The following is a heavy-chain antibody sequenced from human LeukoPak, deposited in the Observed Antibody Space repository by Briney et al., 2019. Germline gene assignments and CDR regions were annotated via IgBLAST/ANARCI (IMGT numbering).Heavy chain of an antibody. CDR1: GFTFSSYE. CDR3: ARDTRDPGSYYYYYGMDV. Sequence: GGSLRLSCAASGFTFSSYEMNWVRQAPGKGLEGISYISSSGSTIYYADSVKGRFTISRDNSKNTLYLQMNSLRAEDTAVYYCARDTRDPGSYYYYYGMDVWGQGTTVTVSS. J-gene: IGHJ6*02. CDR2: ISSSGSTI. D-gene: IGHD1-1*01. V-gene: IGHV3-48*03.